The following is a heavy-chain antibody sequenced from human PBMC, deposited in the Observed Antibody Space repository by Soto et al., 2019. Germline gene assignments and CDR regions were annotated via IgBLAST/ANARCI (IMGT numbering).Heavy chain of an antibody. Sequence: ASVKVSCKVSGYTLTELSMHWVRQAPGKGLEWMGGFDPEDGETIYAQKSQGRVTMTEDTSTDTAYMELSSLRSEDTAVYYCATVRWSPARLLGYYYYYGTAVWGHRTTVTVSS. V-gene: IGHV1-24*01. J-gene: IGHJ6*02. CDR3: ATVRWSPARLLGYYYYYGTAV. D-gene: IGHD3-3*01. CDR1: GYTLTELS. CDR2: FDPEDGET.